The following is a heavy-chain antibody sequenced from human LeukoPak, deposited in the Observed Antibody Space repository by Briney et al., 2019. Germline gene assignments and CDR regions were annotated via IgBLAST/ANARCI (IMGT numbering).Heavy chain of an antibody. CDR3: ARGSAYYYDSSGYHD. V-gene: IGHV4-34*01. D-gene: IGHD3-22*01. Sequence: SETLSLTCAVYGGSFSGYYWSWIRQPPGKGLEWIGEINHSGSTNYNPSLKSRVTISVDTSKNQFSLKLSSVTAADTAVYYCARGSAYYYDSSGYHDWGQGTLVTVSS. J-gene: IGHJ4*02. CDR2: INHSGST. CDR1: GGSFSGYY.